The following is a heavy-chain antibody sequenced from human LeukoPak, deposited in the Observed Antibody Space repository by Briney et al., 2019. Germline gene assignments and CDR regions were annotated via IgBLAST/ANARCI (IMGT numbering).Heavy chain of an antibody. J-gene: IGHJ6*03. Sequence: SETLSLTCTVSGGSISSSSYYWGWIRQPPGKGLEWIGSIYYSGSTNYNPSLKSRVTISVDTSKNQFSLKLSSVTAADTAVYYCARGVDYTNPLIDYYYYMDVWGKGTTVTVSS. D-gene: IGHD4-11*01. CDR1: GGSISSSSYY. CDR2: IYYSGST. V-gene: IGHV4-39*07. CDR3: ARGVDYTNPLIDYYYYMDV.